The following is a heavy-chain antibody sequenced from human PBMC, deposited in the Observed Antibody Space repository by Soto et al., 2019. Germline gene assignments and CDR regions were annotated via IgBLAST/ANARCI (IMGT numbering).Heavy chain of an antibody. CDR2: IYPADSDI. J-gene: IGHJ5*02. CDR1: GYSFTSYW. CDR3: VRQGYDSGSYYWFDP. Sequence: GESLKISCKGSGYSFTSYWIGWVRQMPGKGLEWMAIIYPADSDIRYSPSFQGQVTISVDKSINTAYLQWSSLKASDTAIYYCVRQGYDSGSYYWFDPWGQGTLVTVSS. V-gene: IGHV5-51*01. D-gene: IGHD3-10*01.